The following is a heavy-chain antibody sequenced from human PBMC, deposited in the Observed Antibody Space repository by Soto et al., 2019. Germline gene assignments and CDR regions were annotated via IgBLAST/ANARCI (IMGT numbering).Heavy chain of an antibody. CDR3: ARDGYIVYGMDV. D-gene: IGHD5-12*01. CDR1: GFTFSSYW. J-gene: IGHJ6*02. CDR2: IKQDGSEK. V-gene: IGHV3-7*03. Sequence: SRRRSCSGSGFTFSSYWMSWVRQAPGKGLEWVANIKQDGSEKYYVDSVKGRFTISRDNAKNSLYLQMNSLRAEDTAVYYCARDGYIVYGMDVWGQGTTVTVSS.